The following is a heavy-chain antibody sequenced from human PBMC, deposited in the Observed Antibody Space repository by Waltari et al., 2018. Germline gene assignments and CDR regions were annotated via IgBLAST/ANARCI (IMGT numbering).Heavy chain of an antibody. CDR2: INTDTGRP. J-gene: IGHJ4*02. V-gene: IGHV7-4-1*02. CDR1: GYIFTTYA. Sequence: QVLLVQSGSELKKPGASVTLSCKASGYIFTTYALNWVRQAPGKGLEWMGWINTDTGRPTYAQGFTGRFVFSSDTSASTAYLQISSLTAEDTAMYYCARDHDYYGSGSYFYWGQGTLITVSS. CDR3: ARDHDYYGSGSYFY. D-gene: IGHD3-10*01.